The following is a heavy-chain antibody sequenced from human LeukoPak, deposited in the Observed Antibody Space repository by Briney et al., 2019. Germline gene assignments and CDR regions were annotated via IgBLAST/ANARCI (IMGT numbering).Heavy chain of an antibody. CDR1: GGSISSYY. J-gene: IGHJ4*02. V-gene: IGHV4-59*06. Sequence: SETLSLTCTVSGGSISSYYWSWIRQPPGKGLEWIGYIHYSGSTYYNPSLKSRVTISVDTSKNQFSLKLSSVTAADTAVYYCARGRSSGWYYFDYWGQGTLVTVSS. CDR2: IHYSGST. D-gene: IGHD6-19*01. CDR3: ARGRSSGWYYFDY.